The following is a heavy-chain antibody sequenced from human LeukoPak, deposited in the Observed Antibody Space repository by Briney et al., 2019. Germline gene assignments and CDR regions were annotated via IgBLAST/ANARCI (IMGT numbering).Heavy chain of an antibody. J-gene: IGHJ4*02. V-gene: IGHV1-46*01. D-gene: IGHD3-3*01. CDR2: INPSGGST. CDR3: ARGTYDFWSGFDY. CDR1: GYTFTSYY. Sequence: ASVKVSCKASGYTFTSYYMHWVRQAPGQGREGMGIINPSGGSTSYAQKFQGRVTMTRDMSTSTVYMELSSLRSEDTAVYYCARGTYDFWSGFDYWGQGTLVTVSS.